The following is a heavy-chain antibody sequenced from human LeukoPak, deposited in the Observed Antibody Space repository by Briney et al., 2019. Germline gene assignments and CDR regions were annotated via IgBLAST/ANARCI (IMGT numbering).Heavy chain of an antibody. CDR3: ARGQYDSGGYHYGIRAFYFDY. D-gene: IGHD3-22*01. Sequence: PSETLSLTCGVYGESFSGDFWTWLRQAPGKGLEWIGEINHRGRTNYSASLTGRVTISVDTSMTQFSLQLRSVTAADTALYYCARGQYDSGGYHYGIRAFYFDYWGQGILVTVSS. V-gene: IGHV4-34*01. CDR1: GESFSGDF. CDR2: INHRGRT. J-gene: IGHJ4*02.